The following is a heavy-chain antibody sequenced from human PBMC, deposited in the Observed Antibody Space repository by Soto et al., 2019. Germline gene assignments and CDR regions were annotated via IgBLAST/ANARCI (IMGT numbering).Heavy chain of an antibody. CDR2: INAGNGNT. CDR3: ARDSYHDSSGYRGVDP. CDR1: GYTFTSYA. V-gene: IGHV1-3*01. D-gene: IGHD3-22*01. Sequence: ASVKVSCKASGYTFTSYAMHWVRQAPGQRLEWMGWINAGNGNTKYSQKLQGRVTMTTDTSTSTAYMELRSLRGDDTAVYYCARDSYHDSSGYRGVDPWGQGTLVTVSS. J-gene: IGHJ5*02.